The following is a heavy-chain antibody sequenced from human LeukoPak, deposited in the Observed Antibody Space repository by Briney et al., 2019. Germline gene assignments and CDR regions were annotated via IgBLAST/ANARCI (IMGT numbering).Heavy chain of an antibody. CDR3: ARWFDHPSGYCPDY. D-gene: IGHD3-22*01. CDR2: INWNGGSR. V-gene: IGHV3-20*04. Sequence: PGGSLRLSCAASGFNFDEYGMSWLRQAPGKGLEWVSGINWNGGSRGYADSVKGRFTISRDSAKNSLYLQMNSLRVGDTALYFCARWFDHPSGYCPDYWGRGTLVTVSS. CDR1: GFNFDEYG. J-gene: IGHJ4*02.